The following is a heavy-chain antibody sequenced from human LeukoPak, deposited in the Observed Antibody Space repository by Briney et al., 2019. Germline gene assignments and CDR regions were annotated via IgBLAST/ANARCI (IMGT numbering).Heavy chain of an antibody. CDR1: GGSISSSSYY. D-gene: IGHD5-12*01. Sequence: PSETLSLTCTVSGGSISSSSYYWGWIRQPPGKGLEWIGSIYYSGSTYYNPSLKSRVTISVDTSKNQFSLKLSSVTAADTAVYYCARVHVEWLRLWGFGPWGQGTLVTVSS. CDR3: ARVHVEWLRLWGFGP. J-gene: IGHJ5*02. CDR2: IYYSGST. V-gene: IGHV4-39*07.